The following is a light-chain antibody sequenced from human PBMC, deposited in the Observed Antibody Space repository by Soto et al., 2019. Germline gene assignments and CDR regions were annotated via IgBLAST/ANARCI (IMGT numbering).Light chain of an antibody. CDR3: QQVNNYPLT. V-gene: IGKV1-9*01. CDR2: DAS. J-gene: IGKJ4*01. CDR1: QGISTF. Sequence: DIHLTQSPSFLSASVFDIVSITFLASQGISTFLAWYQQHPGTAPKRLIYDASNLQSGVPSRFSGSGSGTEFTLTISSLQPEDFATYYCQQVNNYPLTFGGGTKVDIK.